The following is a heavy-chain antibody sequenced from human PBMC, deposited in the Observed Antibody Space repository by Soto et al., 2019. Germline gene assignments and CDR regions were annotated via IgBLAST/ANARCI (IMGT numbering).Heavy chain of an antibody. J-gene: IGHJ6*02. CDR3: AKVRYGGNLYYYGMDV. CDR2: ISYDGSNK. V-gene: IGHV3-30*18. Sequence: QVQLVESGGGVVQPGRSLRLSCAASGFTFSSYGMHWVRQAPGKGLEWVAVISYDGSNKYYADSVKGRFTISRDNSKNTLYLQMNSLRAEDTAVYYCAKVRYGGNLYYYGMDVWGQGTTVTVSS. D-gene: IGHD2-15*01. CDR1: GFTFSSYG.